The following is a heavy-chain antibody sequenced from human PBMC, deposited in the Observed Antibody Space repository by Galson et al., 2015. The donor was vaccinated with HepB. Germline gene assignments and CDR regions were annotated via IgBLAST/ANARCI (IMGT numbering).Heavy chain of an antibody. J-gene: IGHJ4*02. CDR2: ISSSSSTI. V-gene: IGHV3-48*02. CDR3: ARDQNVWAAAGPGDY. CDR1: GFTFSSYS. Sequence: SLRLSCAASGFTFSSYSMNWVRQAPGKGLEWVSYISSSSSTIYYADSVKGRFTISRDNAKNSLYLQMNSLRDEDTAVYYCARDQNVWAAAGPGDYWGQGTLVTVSS. D-gene: IGHD6-13*01.